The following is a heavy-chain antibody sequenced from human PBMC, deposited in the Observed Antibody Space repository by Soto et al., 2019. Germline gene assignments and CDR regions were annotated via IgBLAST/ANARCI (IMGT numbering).Heavy chain of an antibody. V-gene: IGHV4-34*01. D-gene: IGHD3-22*01. CDR2: INHSGST. J-gene: IGHJ5*02. CDR1: GGSFSGYY. CDR3: ARRNYDSSGYPLAASGFDP. Sequence: SETLSLTCAVYGGSFSGYYWSWIRQPPGKGLEWIGEINHSGSTNYNPSLKSRVTISVDTSKNQFSLKLSSVTAADTAVYYCARRNYDSSGYPLAASGFDPWGQGTLVTVSS.